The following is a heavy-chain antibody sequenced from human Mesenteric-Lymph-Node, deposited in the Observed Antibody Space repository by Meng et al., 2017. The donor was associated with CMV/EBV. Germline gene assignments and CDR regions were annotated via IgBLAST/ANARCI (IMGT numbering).Heavy chain of an antibody. V-gene: IGHV3-23*01. D-gene: IGHD3-16*01. CDR1: GFTFSSYA. Sequence: GESLKISCAASGFTFSSYAMSWVRQAPGKGLEWVSAISGSGGNAYYADSVKGRFTISRDNSKNTLYLQINSLRAEDTALYYCAKDYTRGMDVWGQGTTVTVSS. J-gene: IGHJ6*02. CDR2: ISGSGGNA. CDR3: AKDYTRGMDV.